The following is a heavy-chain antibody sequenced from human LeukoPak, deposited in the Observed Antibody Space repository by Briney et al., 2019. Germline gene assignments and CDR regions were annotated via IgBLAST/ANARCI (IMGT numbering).Heavy chain of an antibody. V-gene: IGHV3-53*01. D-gene: IGHD3-22*01. CDR1: GFTVSSNY. CDR3: ARRYDGSGYLDY. CDR2: IYSGGST. J-gene: IGHJ4*02. Sequence: GGSLRLSCAASGFTVSSNYMSWVRQAPGKGLEWVSVIYSGGSTYYADSVKGRFTISRDNSKNTLYLQMNSLRAEDTAVYYCARRYDGSGYLDYWGQGTLVTVSS.